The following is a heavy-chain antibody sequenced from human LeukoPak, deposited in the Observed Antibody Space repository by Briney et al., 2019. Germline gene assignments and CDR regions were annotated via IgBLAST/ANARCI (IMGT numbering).Heavy chain of an antibody. CDR1: GYTFTSYD. J-gene: IGHJ6*02. V-gene: IGHV1-8*01. CDR2: MNPNSGNT. CDR3: AATTPDYYDSSGYYYSYYYGMDV. D-gene: IGHD3-22*01. Sequence: ASVKVSCKASGYTFTSYDINWVRQATGQGLEWMGWMNPNSGNTGYAQKFQGRVTMTRNTSISTAYMELSSLRSEDPAVYYCAATTPDYYDSSGYYYSYYYGMDVWGQGTTVTVSS.